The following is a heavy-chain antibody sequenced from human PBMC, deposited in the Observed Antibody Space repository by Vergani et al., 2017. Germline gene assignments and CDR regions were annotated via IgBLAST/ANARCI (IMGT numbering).Heavy chain of an antibody. CDR1: GGSINSGGYY. CDR3: ARSHSVIPAAHVDAFDI. D-gene: IGHD2-2*01. Sequence: QVQLQESGPGLVKSSQTLSLTCTVSGGSINSGGYYWSWIRHHPGKGLEWIGYIYYSGTTYYNPSLKSRITISVETSKNQFSLKVRSVTAADTAVYYCARSHSVIPAAHVDAFDIWGQGTMVTVSS. V-gene: IGHV4-31*03. CDR2: IYYSGTT. J-gene: IGHJ3*02.